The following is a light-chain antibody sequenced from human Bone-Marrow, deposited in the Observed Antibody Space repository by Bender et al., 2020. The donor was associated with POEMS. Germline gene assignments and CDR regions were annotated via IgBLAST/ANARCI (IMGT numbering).Light chain of an antibody. CDR1: SSDVGTYNL. Sequence: QSALTQPASVSGSPGQSITISCTGTSSDVGTYNLVSWYQQHPGKAPKLIIYEGSKRPSGVPDRFSGSKSGTSASLAITGLQSDDEADYYCAAWDDSLSVWVFGGGTKLTVL. CDR2: EGS. V-gene: IGLV2-14*02. CDR3: AAWDDSLSVWV. J-gene: IGLJ3*02.